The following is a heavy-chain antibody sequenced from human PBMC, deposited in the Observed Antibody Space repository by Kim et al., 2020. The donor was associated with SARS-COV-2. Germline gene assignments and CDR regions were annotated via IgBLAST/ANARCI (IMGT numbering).Heavy chain of an antibody. CDR3: ARGDFDWLLYQSYGMDV. CDR2: ISSSGSTI. D-gene: IGHD3-9*01. Sequence: GGSLRLSCAASGFTFSSYEMNWVRQAPGKGLEWVSYISSSGSTIYYADSVKGRFTISRDNAKNSLYLQMNSLRAEDTAVYYCARGDFDWLLYQSYGMDVWGQETTVTVS. V-gene: IGHV3-48*03. J-gene: IGHJ6*02. CDR1: GFTFSSYE.